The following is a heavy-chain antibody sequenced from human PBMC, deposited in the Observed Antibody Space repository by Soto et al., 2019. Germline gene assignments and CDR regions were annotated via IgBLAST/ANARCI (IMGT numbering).Heavy chain of an antibody. J-gene: IGHJ1*01. Sequence: SETLSLTCTVSGSPISSYYWSWFRQPPGQGLEWVGYIYYTGTTTYNPSLKSRVSISVDASKSQFSLNLRSVTAADTAVYYCATLPPRSVVTVLPMPSWGQGTLVTVSS. V-gene: IGHV4-59*08. D-gene: IGHD2-2*01. CDR2: IYYTGTT. CDR3: ATLPPRSVVTVLPMPS. CDR1: GSPISSYY.